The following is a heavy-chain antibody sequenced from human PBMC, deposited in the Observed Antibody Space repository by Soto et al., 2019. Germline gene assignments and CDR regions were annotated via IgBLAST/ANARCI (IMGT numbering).Heavy chain of an antibody. CDR1: GGSIRSGGYS. J-gene: IGHJ4*02. Sequence: QLQLQESGSGLVKPSQTLSLTCAGSGGSIRSGGYSWSWIRQPPGKGLEWIGYIYHSGSTYYNPSLKSRVTISVDRSKHLFSQKLSSVIAADTAVYYCARGQVVAALHWGQGTLVSVSS. CDR3: ARGQVVAALH. D-gene: IGHD2-15*01. CDR2: IYHSGST. V-gene: IGHV4-30-2*01.